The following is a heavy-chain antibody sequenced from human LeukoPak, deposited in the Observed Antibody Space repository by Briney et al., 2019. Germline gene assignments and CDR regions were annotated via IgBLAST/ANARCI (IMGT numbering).Heavy chain of an antibody. D-gene: IGHD3-22*01. CDR3: AKDWTYYDDMSGYYPTANFDY. CDR1: GFTFSNYA. V-gene: IGHV3-23*01. J-gene: IGHJ4*02. CDR2: ISGSGGST. Sequence: PGGSLRLSCAASGFTFSNYAMSWVRQAPGKGLEWVSVISGSGGSTSYADSVKGRFTISRGNSKNTLYLQMKSLRAEDTAVYYCAKDWTYYDDMSGYYPTANFDYWGQGTLVTVSS.